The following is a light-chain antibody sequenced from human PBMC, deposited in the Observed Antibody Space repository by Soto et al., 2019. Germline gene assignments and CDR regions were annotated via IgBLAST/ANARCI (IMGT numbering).Light chain of an antibody. J-gene: IGKJ1*01. CDR1: QIISNY. V-gene: IGKV1-39*01. CDR3: QQSYSTPRT. CDR2: DAS. Sequence: DIQVTQSPSSLSASVGDRVTITCRASQIISNYLNWYQHKPGKAPKLLIYDASSLYSGVPSRFSGSGSGTDFTLTISSLQPEDFATYYCQQSYSTPRTFGPGTKVDIK.